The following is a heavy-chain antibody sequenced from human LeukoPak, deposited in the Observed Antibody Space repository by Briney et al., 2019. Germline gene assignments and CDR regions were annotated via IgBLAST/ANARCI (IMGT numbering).Heavy chain of an antibody. CDR2: ISAYNGNT. CDR3: ARDSPHIVVVPAAMDY. D-gene: IGHD2-2*01. Sequence: ASVKVSCKASGYTFTSYGISWVRQAPGQGLEWMGWISAYNGNTNYAQKLQGRVTKTTDTSTSTAYMELRSLRSDDTAVYYCARDSPHIVVVPAAMDYWGQGTLVTVSS. CDR1: GYTFTSYG. J-gene: IGHJ4*02. V-gene: IGHV1-18*01.